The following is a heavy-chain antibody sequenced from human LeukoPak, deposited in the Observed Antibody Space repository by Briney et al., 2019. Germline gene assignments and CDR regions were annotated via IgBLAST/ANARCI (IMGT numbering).Heavy chain of an antibody. CDR3: TLYYYDSSGYPSFDY. V-gene: IGHV3-48*02. D-gene: IGHD3-22*01. Sequence: GGSLRLSCAASGFTFSRFAWNWVRQAPGKGLEWVSYISSGSGNTIYYADSVKGRFTISRDNAKNSLFLQMTSLRDEDTAMYYCTLYYYDSSGYPSFDYWGQGTLVTVSS. CDR2: ISSGSGNTI. J-gene: IGHJ4*02. CDR1: GFTFSRFA.